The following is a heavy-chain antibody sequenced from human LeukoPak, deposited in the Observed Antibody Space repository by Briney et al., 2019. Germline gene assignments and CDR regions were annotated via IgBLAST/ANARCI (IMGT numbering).Heavy chain of an antibody. CDR3: ARVVYSSSWYVSYYFDY. CDR1: GGSISSSSYY. D-gene: IGHD6-13*01. Sequence: SETLSLTCTVSGGSISSSSYYWGWIRQPPGKGLEWIGSIYYSGSTYYNPSLKSRVTISVDTSKNQFSLKLSSVTAADTAVYYCARVVYSSSWYVSYYFDYWGQGTLVTVSS. J-gene: IGHJ4*02. V-gene: IGHV4-39*07. CDR2: IYYSGST.